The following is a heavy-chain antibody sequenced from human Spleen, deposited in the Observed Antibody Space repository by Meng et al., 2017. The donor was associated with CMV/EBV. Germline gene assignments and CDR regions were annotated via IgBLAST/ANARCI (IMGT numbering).Heavy chain of an antibody. Sequence: GESLKISCKGSGYSFTSYWIGWVRQMPGKGLEWMGIIYPGDSGTRYSPSFQGQVTISTDKSISTAYLQGSSLKASDTVMYFCASGYYYGSGPYYYYGMDVWGQGTTVTVSS. V-gene: IGHV5-51*01. J-gene: IGHJ6*02. CDR1: GYSFTSYW. CDR3: ASGYYYGSGPYYYYGMDV. CDR2: IYPGDSGT. D-gene: IGHD3-10*01.